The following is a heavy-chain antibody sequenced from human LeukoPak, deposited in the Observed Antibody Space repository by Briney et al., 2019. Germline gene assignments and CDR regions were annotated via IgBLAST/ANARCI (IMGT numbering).Heavy chain of an antibody. D-gene: IGHD3-16*01. Sequence: PGRSLRLSCAASGFTFSSYAMRWVRQAPGKGLEWVAVISYDGSNKYYADSVKGRFTISRDNSKNTLYLQMNSLRAEDTAVYYCARDLGHDYVNYWGQGTLVTVSS. J-gene: IGHJ4*02. V-gene: IGHV3-30*04. CDR2: ISYDGSNK. CDR1: GFTFSSYA. CDR3: ARDLGHDYVNY.